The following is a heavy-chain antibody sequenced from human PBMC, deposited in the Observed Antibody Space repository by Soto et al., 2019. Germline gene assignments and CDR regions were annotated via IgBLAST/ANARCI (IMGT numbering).Heavy chain of an antibody. CDR2: IYYSGST. D-gene: IGHD2-15*01. CDR3: ARDAGGYCSGGSCYSGMGENWFDP. Sequence: SETLSLTCTVSGGSISSGGYYWSWIRQHPGKGLEWIGYIYYSGSTYYNPSLKSRVTISVDTSKNQFSLKLSSVTAADTAVYYCARDAGGYCSGGSCYSGMGENWFDPWGQGTLVTVSS. CDR1: GGSISSGGYY. V-gene: IGHV4-31*03. J-gene: IGHJ5*02.